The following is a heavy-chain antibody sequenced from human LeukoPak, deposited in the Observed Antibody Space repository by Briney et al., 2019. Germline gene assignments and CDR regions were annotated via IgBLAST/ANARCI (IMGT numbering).Heavy chain of an antibody. CDR2: IYYSGST. V-gene: IGHV4-39*01. J-gene: IGHJ6*02. CDR3: ARHRQPGYYYYGMDV. Sequence: SETLSLTCTAPGGSISTSSYYWGWVRQPPGRGLEGIGSIYYSGSTNYNPSLKSRVTISVDTSKNQFSLKLSSVTAADTAVYYCARHRQPGYYYYGMDVWGQGTTVTVSS. CDR1: GGSISTSSYY. D-gene: IGHD5-18*01.